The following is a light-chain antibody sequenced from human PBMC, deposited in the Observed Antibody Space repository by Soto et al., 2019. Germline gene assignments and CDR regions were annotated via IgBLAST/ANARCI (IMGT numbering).Light chain of an antibody. CDR3: QEYDGHCT. Sequence: DIQMTQSPSTLSASVGDRVTITCRASQSISSRWAWYQQKAGKAPKLLIYRASTLESGVPSRFSGSGSGTEFTLTISSLQPDDFATYFCQEYDGHCTFGQGTKLEIK. J-gene: IGKJ2*02. CDR1: QSISSR. CDR2: RAS. V-gene: IGKV1-5*03.